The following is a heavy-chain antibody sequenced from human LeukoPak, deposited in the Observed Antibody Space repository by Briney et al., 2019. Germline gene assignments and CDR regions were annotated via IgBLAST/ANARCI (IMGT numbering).Heavy chain of an antibody. D-gene: IGHD6-13*01. CDR3: ARSMASPFYYYMDV. V-gene: IGHV3-48*04. CDR1: GFTFSSYS. Sequence: QPGGSLRLSCAASGFTFSSYSMNWVRQAPGKGLEWVSYISSSSSTIYYADSVKGRFTISRDNAKNSLYLQMNSLRAEDTAVYYCARSMASPFYYYMDVWGQGTMVTVSS. CDR2: ISSSSSTI. J-gene: IGHJ6*03.